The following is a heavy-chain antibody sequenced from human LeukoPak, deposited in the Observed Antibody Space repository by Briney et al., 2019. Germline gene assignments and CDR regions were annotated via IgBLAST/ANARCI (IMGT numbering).Heavy chain of an antibody. J-gene: IGHJ4*02. V-gene: IGHV1-69*05. D-gene: IGHD2-2*01. CDR1: GGTFSSYA. CDR2: IIPIFGTA. Sequence: SVKVSCKASGGTFSSYAISWVRQAPGQGLEWMRGIIPIFGTANYAQKFQGRVTITTDESTSTAYMELSSLRSEDTAVYYCARDQSPYFSSTSCPFDYWGQGTLVTVSS. CDR3: ARDQSPYFSSTSCPFDY.